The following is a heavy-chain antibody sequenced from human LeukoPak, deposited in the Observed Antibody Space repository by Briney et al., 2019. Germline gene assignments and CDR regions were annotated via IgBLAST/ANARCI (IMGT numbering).Heavy chain of an antibody. J-gene: IGHJ4*02. CDR1: GFTFSSYG. V-gene: IGHV3-7*01. D-gene: IGHD4-17*01. CDR3: ARGHYDDYE. Sequence: GGSLRLSCAASGFTFSSYGMHWVRQAPGKGLEWVANIKQDGNEKYYMDSVKGRFTISRDNAKNSLYLQMNSLRAEDTAVYYCARGHYDDYEWGRGTLVTVSS. CDR2: IKQDGNEK.